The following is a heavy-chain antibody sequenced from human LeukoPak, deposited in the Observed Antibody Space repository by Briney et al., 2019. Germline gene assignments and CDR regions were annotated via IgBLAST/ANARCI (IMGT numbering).Heavy chain of an antibody. J-gene: IGHJ4*02. Sequence: LAGGSLRLSCAASGFSFSYFSMNWVRQAPGKGLECVSHISSSGNTHYADSVKGRFAISRDNAKNSLSLQMNNLRTEDTGVYYCARTQSMAVIDYWGQGTLVTVSS. CDR1: GFSFSYFS. CDR3: ARTQSMAVIDY. CDR2: ISSSGNT. V-gene: IGHV3-48*04. D-gene: IGHD2/OR15-2a*01.